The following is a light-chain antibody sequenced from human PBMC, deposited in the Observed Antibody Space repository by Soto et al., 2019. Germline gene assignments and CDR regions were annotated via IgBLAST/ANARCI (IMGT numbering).Light chain of an antibody. CDR1: QGLNSN. CDR2: AAS. J-gene: IGKJ3*01. V-gene: IGKV1D-13*01. Sequence: AIQLTQSPSSLSASVGDRVTITCRASQGLNSNLAWYQQKPGKAPKLLMYAASTLQKGVPSRFSGNGSGTAFTLTISSLQPEDFSTYYCQQSSHYFTFGPGTKVDI. CDR3: QQSSHYFT.